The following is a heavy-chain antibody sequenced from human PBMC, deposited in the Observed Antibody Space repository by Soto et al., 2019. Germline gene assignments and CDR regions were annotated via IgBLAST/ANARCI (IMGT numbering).Heavy chain of an antibody. D-gene: IGHD2-8*01. J-gene: IGHJ6*04. Sequence: QVQLVESGGGVVQPGRSLRLSCAASGFTFSSYGMHWVRQAPGKGLEWVAVIWYDGSNKYYADSVKGRFTISRDNSKNTLYLQMNSLRAEDTAVYYCARAQMVYAIRGAGMDVWGKGTTVTVSS. CDR2: IWYDGSNK. V-gene: IGHV3-33*01. CDR1: GFTFSSYG. CDR3: ARAQMVYAIRGAGMDV.